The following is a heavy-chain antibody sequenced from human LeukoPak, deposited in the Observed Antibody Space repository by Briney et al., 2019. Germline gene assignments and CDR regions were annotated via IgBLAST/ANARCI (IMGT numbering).Heavy chain of an antibody. J-gene: IGHJ4*02. D-gene: IGHD5-18*01. V-gene: IGHV3-23*01. Sequence: GGSLRLSCAASGFIFSSYAMSWVRQAPGKGLEWVSAISGSGGSTYYADSVKGRFTISRDNSKNTLYLQMNSLRAEDTAVYYCAKDMDGYSYGPYYFDYWGQGTLVTVSS. CDR1: GFIFSSYA. CDR3: AKDMDGYSYGPYYFDY. CDR2: ISGSGGST.